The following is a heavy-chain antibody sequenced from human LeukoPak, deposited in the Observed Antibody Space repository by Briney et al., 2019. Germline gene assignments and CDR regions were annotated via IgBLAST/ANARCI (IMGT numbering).Heavy chain of an antibody. V-gene: IGHV3-53*01. J-gene: IGHJ4*02. Sequence: GSLRLSCAASGFTVSSNYMSWVRQAPGKGLEWVSVIYSGGSTYYADSVKGRFTISRDNSKNALYLQMNSLRAEDTAVYYCARANSGFWSGYYSYWGQGTLVTVSS. D-gene: IGHD3-3*01. CDR3: ARANSGFWSGYYSY. CDR2: IYSGGST. CDR1: GFTVSSNY.